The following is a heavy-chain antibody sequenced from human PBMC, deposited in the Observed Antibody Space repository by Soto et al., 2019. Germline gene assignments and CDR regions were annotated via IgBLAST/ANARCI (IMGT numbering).Heavy chain of an antibody. Sequence: GGSLRLSCAASGFTFSSYAMSWARQAPGKGLEWVSAISGSGGSTYYADSVKGRFTISRDNSKNTLYLQMNSLRAEDTAVYYCAQPYSSGWYPIHWGQGTLVTVSS. CDR2: ISGSGGST. CDR3: AQPYSSGWYPIH. J-gene: IGHJ4*02. V-gene: IGHV3-23*01. CDR1: GFTFSSYA. D-gene: IGHD6-19*01.